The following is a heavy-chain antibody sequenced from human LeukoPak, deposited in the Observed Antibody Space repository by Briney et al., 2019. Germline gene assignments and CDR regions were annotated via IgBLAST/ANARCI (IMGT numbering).Heavy chain of an antibody. CDR2: INPNSGGT. CDR3: ARSNGSGSYIHWYFDL. D-gene: IGHD3-10*01. CDR1: GYTFTGYY. Sequence: EASVKVSRKASGYTFTGYYMHWVRQAPGQGLEWMGWINPNSGGTNYAQKFQGRVTMTRDTSIGTAYMELSRLRSDDTAVYYCARSNGSGSYIHWYFDLWGRGTLVTVSS. J-gene: IGHJ2*01. V-gene: IGHV1-2*02.